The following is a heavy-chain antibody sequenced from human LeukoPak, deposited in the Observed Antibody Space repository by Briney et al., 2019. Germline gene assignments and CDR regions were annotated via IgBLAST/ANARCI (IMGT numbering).Heavy chain of an antibody. CDR3: ARDHPLGIFGVVIPPSVPGV. Sequence: ASVKVSCKASGYTFTSYGISWVRQAPGQGLEWMGWISAYNGNTNYAQELQGRVTMTTDTSTSTAYMELRSLRSDDTAVYYCARDHPLGIFGVVIPPSVPGVWGQGTLVTVSS. CDR1: GYTFTSYG. D-gene: IGHD3-3*01. J-gene: IGHJ4*02. V-gene: IGHV1-18*01. CDR2: ISAYNGNT.